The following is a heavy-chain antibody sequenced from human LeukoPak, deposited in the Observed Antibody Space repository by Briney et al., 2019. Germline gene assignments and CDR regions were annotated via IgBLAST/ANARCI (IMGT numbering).Heavy chain of an antibody. CDR1: AYTFTVYF. Sequence: ASVKVSCKASAYTFTVYFMHWVRQAPGQGLEWMGWINPNSGGTNYAQKFQGRVTMTRDTSISTAYMELISLRSDDTAVYYCARVFYSDYYDSSGYYEYFQHWGQGTLVTVSS. CDR2: INPNSGGT. CDR3: ARVFYSDYYDSSGYYEYFQH. V-gene: IGHV1-2*02. J-gene: IGHJ1*01. D-gene: IGHD3-22*01.